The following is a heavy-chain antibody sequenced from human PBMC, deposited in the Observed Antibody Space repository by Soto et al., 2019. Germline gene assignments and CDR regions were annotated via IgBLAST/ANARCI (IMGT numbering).Heavy chain of an antibody. CDR3: ARHKTTMLTVVSAFDP. J-gene: IGHJ5*02. CDR1: GDSITRSNFY. V-gene: IGHV4-39*02. CDR2: IFYSGRT. Sequence: SETLSLTCTVSGDSITRSNFYWGWIRQPPGKGLEWLGSIFYSGRTFYNPALKSRVTFSVDTSKTHFSLKLSSVTAADTAVYYCARHKTTMLTVVSAFDPWGQGTRVTVSS. D-gene: IGHD3-22*01.